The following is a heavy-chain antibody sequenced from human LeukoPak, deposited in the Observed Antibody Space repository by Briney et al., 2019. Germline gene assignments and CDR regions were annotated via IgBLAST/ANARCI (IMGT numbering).Heavy chain of an antibody. CDR2: INPNNGDT. J-gene: IGHJ3*02. CDR3: ARRRPRLVINDVLHI. CDR1: GYTFTGYI. Sequence: GASVKVSCRASGYTFTGYIIHGVRQAPGQGLDWMGWINPNNGDTSYAQKFQGRLTMTRDTSISTAYMELSRLRSDYTALYYCARRRPRLVINDVLHIWGQGTMVTVSS. V-gene: IGHV1-2*02. D-gene: IGHD2-21*01.